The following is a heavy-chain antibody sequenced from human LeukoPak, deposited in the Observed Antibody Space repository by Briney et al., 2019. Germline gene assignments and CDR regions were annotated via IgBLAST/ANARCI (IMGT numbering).Heavy chain of an antibody. D-gene: IGHD5-18*01. V-gene: IGHV3-23*01. J-gene: IGHJ4*02. CDR1: GFTFINYA. CDR2: VSGYGGAT. Sequence: GRSLRLSCASSGFTFINYAMNWVRQAPGKGLEWVSTVSGYGGATYYADSVKGRFAISRDNSKSTLYLQMNSLRGEDTAIYYCAKGRGYSYGYPSDYWGQGTLVTVSS. CDR3: AKGRGYSYGYPSDY.